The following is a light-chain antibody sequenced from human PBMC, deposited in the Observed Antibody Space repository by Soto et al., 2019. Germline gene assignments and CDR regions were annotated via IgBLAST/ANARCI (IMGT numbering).Light chain of an antibody. CDR3: QQRSNWPPWT. Sequence: EIVMTQSPGTLSVSPGERVTLSCRASQSVGNNLAWHQQKPGQAPRLLIYGASNRATGIPARFSGSGSGTDFTLTISSLEPEDFAVYYCQQRSNWPPWTFGQGTKVDIK. CDR2: GAS. CDR1: QSVGNN. J-gene: IGKJ1*01. V-gene: IGKV3-11*01.